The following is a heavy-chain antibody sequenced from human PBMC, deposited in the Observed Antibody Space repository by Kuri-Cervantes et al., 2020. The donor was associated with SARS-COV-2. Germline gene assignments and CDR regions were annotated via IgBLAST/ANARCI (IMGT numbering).Heavy chain of an antibody. CDR2: ISYDTRNK. J-gene: IGHJ4*02. D-gene: IGHD3-22*01. V-gene: IGHV3-30*18. CDR1: GFTFSSYG. CDR3: AKIPFYDSSGYYSNY. Sequence: SLKISCAASGFTFSSYGMHWVRQAPGKGLEWVAVISYDTRNKYYADSVKGRFTISRDNSKNTLYLQVNSLRAEDTAVYYCAKIPFYDSSGYYSNYWGQGTLVTVSS.